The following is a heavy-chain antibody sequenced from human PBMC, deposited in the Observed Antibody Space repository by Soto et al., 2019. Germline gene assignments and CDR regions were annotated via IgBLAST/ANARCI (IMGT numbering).Heavy chain of an antibody. CDR3: ARMKAAAGKYAFDI. J-gene: IGHJ3*02. Sequence: GPTLVNPTQTLTLTCTFSGFSLSTSGMCVSWIRQPPGKALEWLARIDWDDDKYYSTSLKTRLTISKDTSKNQVVLTMTNMDPVDTATYYCARMKAAAGKYAFDIWGQGTMVPVSS. CDR2: IDWDDDK. D-gene: IGHD6-13*01. V-gene: IGHV2-70*11. CDR1: GFSLSTSGMC.